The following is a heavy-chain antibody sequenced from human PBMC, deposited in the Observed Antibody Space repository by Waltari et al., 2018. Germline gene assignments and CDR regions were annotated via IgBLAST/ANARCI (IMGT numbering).Heavy chain of an antibody. CDR2: ISGSGGT. J-gene: IGHJ3*02. CDR1: GFSFSTYV. D-gene: IGHD2-21*01. V-gene: IGHV3-23*01. Sequence: EAQLLASGGGLAQPGGSLRLSCAASGFSFSTYVMNWVRQAPGKGLEWVSSISGSGGTHYADSVKGRFTVSRDNSKNTLYLQMNSLGDEDTAVYYCARDHKVYSAFDIWGQGTMVTVSS. CDR3: ARDHKVYSAFDI.